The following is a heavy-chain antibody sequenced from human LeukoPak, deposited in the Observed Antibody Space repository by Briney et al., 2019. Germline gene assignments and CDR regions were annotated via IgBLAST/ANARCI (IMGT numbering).Heavy chain of an antibody. CDR1: GFTFSSYA. Sequence: GGSLRLSCAASGFTFSSYAMSWVRQAPGKGLEWVAYIKQDGSEKYYVDSVKGRFTISRDNAKNSLYLQMNSLRGEDTAVYYCARDLLGYNYHYMDVWGKGTTVTVSS. CDR2: IKQDGSEK. J-gene: IGHJ6*03. V-gene: IGHV3-7*01. CDR3: ARDLLGYNYHYMDV. D-gene: IGHD3-16*02.